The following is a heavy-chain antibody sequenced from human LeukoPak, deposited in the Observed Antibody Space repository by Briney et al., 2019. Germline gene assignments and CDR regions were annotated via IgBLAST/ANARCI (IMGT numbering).Heavy chain of an antibody. V-gene: IGHV4-34*01. D-gene: IGHD5-12*01. J-gene: IGHJ6*02. CDR3: ARGGVATKNYYYYGMDV. Sequence: SETLSLTCAVYGGSFGGYYWSWIRQPPGKGLEWIGEINHSGSTNYNPSLKSRVTISVDTSKNQFSLKLSSVTAADTAVYYCARGGVATKNYYYYGMDVWGQGTTVTVSS. CDR2: INHSGST. CDR1: GGSFGGYY.